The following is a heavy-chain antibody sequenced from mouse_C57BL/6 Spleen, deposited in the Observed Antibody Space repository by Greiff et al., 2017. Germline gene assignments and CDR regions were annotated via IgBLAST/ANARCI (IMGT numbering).Heavy chain of an antibody. CDR1: GFTFSDYG. J-gene: IGHJ2*01. Sequence: EVKLVESGGGLVKPGGSLKLSCAASGFTFSDYGMHWVRQAPEKGLEWVAYISSGSSTIYYADTVKGRFTISRDNAKNTLFLQMTSLRSEDTAMYYCAKNYGNFSYYFDYWGQGTTLTVSS. D-gene: IGHD2-1*01. V-gene: IGHV5-17*01. CDR2: ISSGSSTI. CDR3: AKNYGNFSYYFDY.